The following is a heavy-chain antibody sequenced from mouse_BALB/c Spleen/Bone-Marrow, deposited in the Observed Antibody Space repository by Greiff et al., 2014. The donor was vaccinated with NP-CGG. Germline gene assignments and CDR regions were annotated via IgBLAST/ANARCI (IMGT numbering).Heavy chain of an antibody. D-gene: IGHD2-14*01. V-gene: IGHV1-15*01. CDR1: GYTFTDYE. Sequence: QVQLQQSGAELVRPGASVTLSCKASGYTFTDYEMHWVKQTPVHGLEWIGAIDPETGGTAYNQKFKGKATLTADKSSSTAYMELRSLTSEDSAVYYCRAYYRYDGYAMDYWGQGPSVTVSS. CDR3: RAYYRYDGYAMDY. CDR2: IDPETGGT. J-gene: IGHJ4*01.